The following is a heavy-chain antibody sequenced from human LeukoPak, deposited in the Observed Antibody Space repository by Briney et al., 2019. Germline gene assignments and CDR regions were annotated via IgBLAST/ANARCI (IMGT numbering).Heavy chain of an antibody. CDR3: ARGTMVRGVIILKKYYYYYMDV. Sequence: SETLSLTCAVYGGSFSGYYWSWIRQPPGEGLEWIGEINHSGSTNYNPSLKSRVTISVDTSKNQFSLKLSSVTAADTAVYYCARGTMVRGVIILKKYYYYYMDVWGKGTTVTVSS. D-gene: IGHD3-10*01. V-gene: IGHV4-34*01. CDR1: GGSFSGYY. CDR2: INHSGST. J-gene: IGHJ6*03.